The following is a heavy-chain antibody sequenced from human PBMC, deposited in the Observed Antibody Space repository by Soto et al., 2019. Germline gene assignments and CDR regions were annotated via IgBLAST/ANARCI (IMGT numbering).Heavy chain of an antibody. CDR3: AIEKVGPTSIHVLDF. J-gene: IGHJ3*01. Sequence: GGSLRLSCAASGFRFSIYSINWGRQAPGKGLEWVSYIMPGSSHIFYADSVKGRFTISRDNAKNSLYLQMNSLRAEDTAVYYCAIEKVGPTSIHVLDFSGQGSMVIVSS. V-gene: IGHV3-48*01. CDR2: IMPGSSHI. CDR1: GFRFSIYS. D-gene: IGHD1-26*01.